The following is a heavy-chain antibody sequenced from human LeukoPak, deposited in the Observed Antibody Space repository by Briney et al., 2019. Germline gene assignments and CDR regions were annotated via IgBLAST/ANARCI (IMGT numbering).Heavy chain of an antibody. CDR1: GYSFTTYW. Sequence: GESLKISCQGSGYSFTTYWIVWVRQMPGKGLEGMGIIYPGDSDTRYSPSFQGQVTISVDKSISTAYVQCSSLKASDTAMYYCATQSNYNYLSSLDYWGQGTLVTVSS. CDR3: ATQSNYNYLSSLDY. CDR2: IYPGDSDT. D-gene: IGHD1-1*01. J-gene: IGHJ4*02. V-gene: IGHV5-51*01.